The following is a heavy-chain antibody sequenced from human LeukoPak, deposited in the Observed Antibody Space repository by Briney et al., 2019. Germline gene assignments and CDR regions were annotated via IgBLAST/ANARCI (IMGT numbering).Heavy chain of an antibody. CDR1: GFTFSSYA. Sequence: PGGSLRLSCAASGFTFSSYAMHWVRQAPGKGLEWVAVISYDGSNKYYADSVKGRFTISRDNSKNTLYLQMNSLRAEDTAVYYCAKEGGYASSWIWGQGILVTVSS. V-gene: IGHV3-30-3*01. CDR2: ISYDGSNK. CDR3: AKEGGYASSWI. D-gene: IGHD6-13*01. J-gene: IGHJ4*02.